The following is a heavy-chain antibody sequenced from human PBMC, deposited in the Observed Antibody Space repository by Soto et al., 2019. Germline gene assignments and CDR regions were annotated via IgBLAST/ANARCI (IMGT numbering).Heavy chain of an antibody. J-gene: IGHJ4*02. CDR2: INGDGSGI. V-gene: IGHV3-74*01. D-gene: IGHD4-17*01. CDR3: ARATVTTFVDY. CDR1: GFAFSGYW. Sequence: VGSLRLSCAASGFAFSGYWMHWVRQVPGKGLVWVSRINGDGSGISYADPVKGRFTISRDNAKNTLYLRMNSLRVEDTAVYYCARATVTTFVDYWGQGALVTVSS.